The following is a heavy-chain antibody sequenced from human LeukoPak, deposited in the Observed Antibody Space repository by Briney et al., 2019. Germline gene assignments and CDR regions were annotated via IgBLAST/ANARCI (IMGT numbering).Heavy chain of an antibody. CDR3: ATNLGGSSSWYGADY. D-gene: IGHD6-13*01. Sequence: ASVKVSCKVSGYTLTELSMHWVRQAPGKGLEWVGGFDPEGGETIYAQKFQGRVTITEDTSTDTAYMELSSLRSEDTAVYYCATNLGGSSSWYGADYWGQGTLVTVSS. CDR1: GYTLTELS. CDR2: FDPEGGET. J-gene: IGHJ4*02. V-gene: IGHV1-24*01.